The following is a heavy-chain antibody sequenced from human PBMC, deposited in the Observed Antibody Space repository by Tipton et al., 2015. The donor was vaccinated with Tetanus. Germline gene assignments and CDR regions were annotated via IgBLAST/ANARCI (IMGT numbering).Heavy chain of an antibody. Sequence: SLRLSCAASGFTVSSNYMSWVRQAPGKGLEWVSVIYSGGSTYYADSVKGRFTISRDNSKNTLYLQMNSLRAEDTAVYYCAKGEGIVLMVYAILFDYWGQGTLVTVSS. V-gene: IGHV3-53*01. J-gene: IGHJ4*02. CDR2: IYSGGST. D-gene: IGHD2-8*01. CDR1: GFTVSSNY. CDR3: AKGEGIVLMVYAILFDY.